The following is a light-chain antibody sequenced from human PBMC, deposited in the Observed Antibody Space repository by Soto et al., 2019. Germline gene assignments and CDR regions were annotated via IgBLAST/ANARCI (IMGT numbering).Light chain of an antibody. CDR3: SSYTTSSTPVV. CDR1: SSDVGGYNY. J-gene: IGLJ3*02. Sequence: QSVLTQPASVSGSPGQSITISCTGTSSDVGGYNYVSWYQQHPGKAPKLMIFEVSNRPSGVSHRFSGSKSGNTASLTISGLPAEDEADYYCSSYTTSSTPVVFGGGTKLAVL. CDR2: EVS. V-gene: IGLV2-14*01.